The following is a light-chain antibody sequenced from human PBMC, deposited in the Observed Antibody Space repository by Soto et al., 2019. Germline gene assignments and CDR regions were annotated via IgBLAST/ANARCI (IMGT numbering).Light chain of an antibody. J-gene: IGKJ1*01. CDR2: LXS. Sequence: VVALSPVSMPVTPGERRXISCRSIQMLLDSNGYSYLXXDLQKXGXSPQXXXDLXSNRASGGPDRLSGSGSATDFTLRISRMEAEDVGVYYFMQALQTPPTFGQGTKVDIK. CDR3: MQALQTPPT. V-gene: IGKV2-28*01. CDR1: QMLLDSNGYSY.